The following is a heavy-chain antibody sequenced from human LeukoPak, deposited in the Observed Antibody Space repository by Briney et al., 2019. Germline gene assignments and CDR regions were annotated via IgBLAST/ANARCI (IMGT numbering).Heavy chain of an antibody. J-gene: IGHJ6*03. D-gene: IGHD3-3*01. CDR1: GYPFTGYY. Sequence: ASVKVSCKASGYPFTGYYLHWVRQAPGQGLEWKGWINPNSGGTNYAQKFQGRVTMTRDTSISTAYMELSRLRSDDTAVYYCARPRITIFGVVSYMDVWGKGTTVTVSS. CDR2: INPNSGGT. V-gene: IGHV1-2*02. CDR3: ARPRITIFGVVSYMDV.